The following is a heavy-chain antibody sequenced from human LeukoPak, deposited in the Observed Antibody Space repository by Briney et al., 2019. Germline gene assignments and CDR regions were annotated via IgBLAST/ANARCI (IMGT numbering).Heavy chain of an antibody. J-gene: IGHJ5*02. CDR2: ISSSSSYI. CDR3: ARDGYSSSWFDP. Sequence: GSLRLSCAASGFTFSSYSMNWVRQAPGKGLEWVSSISSSSSYIYYADSVKGRFTISRDNAKNSLYLQMNSLRAEDTAVYYCARDGYSSSWFDPWGQGTLVTVSS. V-gene: IGHV3-21*01. CDR1: GFTFSSYS. D-gene: IGHD6-13*01.